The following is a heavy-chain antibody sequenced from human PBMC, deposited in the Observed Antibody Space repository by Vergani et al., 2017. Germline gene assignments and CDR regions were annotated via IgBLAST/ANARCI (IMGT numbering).Heavy chain of an antibody. Sequence: QLQLQESGPGLVKPSETLSLTCTVSGGSISSSSYYWGWIRQPPGKGLEWLGSIYYSGSTYDTPSLKSRVTISVDTSKNQFSLKVASVTAADTAVYYCATHIVLILNANTWFDPWGQGTLVTVSS. CDR1: GGSISSSSYY. D-gene: IGHD2-8*01. CDR2: IYYSGST. J-gene: IGHJ5*02. V-gene: IGHV4-39*01. CDR3: ATHIVLILNANTWFDP.